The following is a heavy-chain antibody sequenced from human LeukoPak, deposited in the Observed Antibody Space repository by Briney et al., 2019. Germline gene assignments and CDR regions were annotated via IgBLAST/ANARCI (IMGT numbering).Heavy chain of an antibody. D-gene: IGHD3-22*01. CDR1: GFTFSTYA. J-gene: IGHJ4*02. Sequence: GGSLRLSCAASGFTFSTYAMSWVRQAPGKGLEWVSAISGSGDSTYYADSVKGRFTISRDNSNNTLYLQMNSLRAEDTAVYYCAKSISEYHYDSSGYYYEYYFDYWGQGTLVTVSS. CDR3: AKSISEYHYDSSGYYYEYYFDY. V-gene: IGHV3-23*01. CDR2: ISGSGDST.